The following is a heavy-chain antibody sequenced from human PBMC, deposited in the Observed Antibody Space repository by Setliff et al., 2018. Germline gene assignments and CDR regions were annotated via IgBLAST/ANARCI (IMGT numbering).Heavy chain of an antibody. V-gene: IGHV4-4*07. CDR3: ARQGGAIEYGESARVFDS. CDR2: LYPDGST. Sequence: SETLSLTCTVSGASISNYFWTWIRQPAGSGLEYIGRLYPDGSTNYNPSLRSRVAISVDKSENQLSLNLTSVTAADTAVYYCARQGGAIEYGESARVFDSWGQGILVTVSS. D-gene: IGHD3-16*01. CDR1: GASISNYF. J-gene: IGHJ4*02.